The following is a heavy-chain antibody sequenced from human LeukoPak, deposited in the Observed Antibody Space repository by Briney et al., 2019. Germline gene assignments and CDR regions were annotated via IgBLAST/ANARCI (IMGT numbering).Heavy chain of an antibody. CDR3: ARYTTTTGCFDY. D-gene: IGHD4-17*01. CDR1: GFSLSTSGVG. V-gene: IGHV2-5*02. J-gene: IGHJ4*02. CDR2: IYWDDDK. Sequence: SGPTLVNPTQTLTLTCTFSGFSLSTSGVGVGWIRQPPGKALEWLALIYWDDDKGYSPSLKSRLTITKDTSKNQVVLRMTNMDPVDTATYYCARYTTTTGCFDYWGQGTLVTVAS.